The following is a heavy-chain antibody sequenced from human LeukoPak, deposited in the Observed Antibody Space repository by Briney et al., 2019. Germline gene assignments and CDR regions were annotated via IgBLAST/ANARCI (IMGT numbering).Heavy chain of an antibody. CDR3: ARGLYGSDSY. J-gene: IGHJ4*02. CDR1: VASVGSSNW. D-gene: IGHD6-19*01. V-gene: IGHV4-4*02. CDR2: IHHSGST. Sequence: PSETLSLTCAVSVASVGSSNWWIWVRQPPKKGLEWIGEIHHSGSTNYNPSLKSRVTMSVDTSKNQISLRLSSVTAADTAVYYCARGLYGSDSYWGQGNLVTVSS.